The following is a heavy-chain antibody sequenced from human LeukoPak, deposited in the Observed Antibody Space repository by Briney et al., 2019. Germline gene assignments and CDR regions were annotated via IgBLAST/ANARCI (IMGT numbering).Heavy chain of an antibody. CDR1: GGSISSGSYY. V-gene: IGHV4-61*02. CDR3: ARVAPLSRVRYFDWLPYYYMDV. CDR2: IYTSGST. Sequence: SETLSLTCTVSGGSISSGSYYWSWIRQPAGKGLEWIGRIYTSGSTNYNPSLKSRVTISVDTSKNQFSLKLSSVTAADTAVYYCARVAPLSRVRYFDWLPYYYMDVWGKGTTVTVSS. J-gene: IGHJ6*03. D-gene: IGHD3-9*01.